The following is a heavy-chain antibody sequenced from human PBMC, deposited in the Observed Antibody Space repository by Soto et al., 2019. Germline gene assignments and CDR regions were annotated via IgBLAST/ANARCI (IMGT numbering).Heavy chain of an antibody. CDR1: GFTFDDYG. J-gene: IGHJ4*02. Sequence: AGGSLRLSCAASGFTFDDYGMSWVRQAPGKGLEWVSGINWNGGSTGYADSVKGRFTISRDNAKNSLYLQMNSLRAEDTALYYCARGGRDSSGYYYSLLYYFDYWGQGTLVTV. CDR2: INWNGGST. CDR3: ARGGRDSSGYYYSLLYYFDY. V-gene: IGHV3-20*04. D-gene: IGHD3-22*01.